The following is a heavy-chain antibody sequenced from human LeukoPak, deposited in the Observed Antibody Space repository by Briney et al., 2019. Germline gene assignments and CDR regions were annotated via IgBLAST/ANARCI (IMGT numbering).Heavy chain of an antibody. CDR1: GYTFTDYY. CDR3: ARDLWFGELLGDY. CDR2: INPNNGGT. J-gene: IGHJ4*02. Sequence: ASVKVSCKASGYTFTDYYMHWVRQAPGQGLEWMGWINPNNGGTNYGQKFQGRVTMTRDTSISTAYMELSRLRSDDTAVYYCARDLWFGELLGDYWGQGTLVTVSS. D-gene: IGHD3-10*01. V-gene: IGHV1-2*02.